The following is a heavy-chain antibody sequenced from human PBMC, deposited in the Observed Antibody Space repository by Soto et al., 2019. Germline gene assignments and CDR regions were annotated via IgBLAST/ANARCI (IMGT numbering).Heavy chain of an antibody. J-gene: IGHJ5*02. Sequence: AASVKVSCKASGYTFTGYYMHWVRQAPGQGLEWMGWINPNSGGTNYAQKFQGWVTMTRDTSISTAYMELSRLRSDDTAVYYCARETLSNCSGGSCYSDWFDPWGQGTLVTVSS. D-gene: IGHD2-15*01. CDR3: ARETLSNCSGGSCYSDWFDP. CDR2: INPNSGGT. V-gene: IGHV1-2*04. CDR1: GYTFTGYY.